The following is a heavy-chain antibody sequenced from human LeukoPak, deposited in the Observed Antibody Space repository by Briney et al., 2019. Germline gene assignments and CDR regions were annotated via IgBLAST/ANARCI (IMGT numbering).Heavy chain of an antibody. CDR3: ARDKEGGSNDH. CDR2: IKEDGREK. Sequence: PGGSLRLSCAASGFTFSRHWMSWVRQAPGKGLEWVANIKEDGREKKYVDSLKDRFTISRDNTKNSVYLQMSGLRVDDTAIYYCARDKEGGSNDHWGQGTLATVSS. D-gene: IGHD2-15*01. V-gene: IGHV3-7*01. CDR1: GFTFSRHW. J-gene: IGHJ4*02.